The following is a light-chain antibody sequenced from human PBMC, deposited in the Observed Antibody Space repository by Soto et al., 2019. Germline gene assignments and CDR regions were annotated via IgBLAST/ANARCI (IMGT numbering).Light chain of an antibody. V-gene: IGKV3-20*01. CDR3: QQYGTSPFT. CDR1: RGVPTSS. CDR2: SVS. J-gene: IGKJ3*01. Sequence: IRLTQSPGTWLFSQGKEPTPSFSSSRGVPTSSLAWYQQKPGQAPRLLIYSVSSRAAGIPDRFSGSGSGTDFTLTISGLEPADFAQYYCQQYGTSPFTFGPGTRVNIK.